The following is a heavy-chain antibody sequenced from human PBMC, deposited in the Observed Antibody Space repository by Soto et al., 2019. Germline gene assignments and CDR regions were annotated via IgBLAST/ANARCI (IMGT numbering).Heavy chain of an antibody. CDR1: GFTFSSYS. CDR3: ARTISTYYYYYYGMDV. V-gene: IGHV3-21*01. Sequence: GGSLRLSCAASGFTFSSYSMNWVRQAPGKGLEWVSSISGSTNYIYYADSVKGRFTISRDNAKNSLYLQMNSLRAEDTAVYYCARTISTYYYYYYGMDVWGQGTTVTVSS. J-gene: IGHJ6*02. D-gene: IGHD3-3*01. CDR2: ISGSTNYI.